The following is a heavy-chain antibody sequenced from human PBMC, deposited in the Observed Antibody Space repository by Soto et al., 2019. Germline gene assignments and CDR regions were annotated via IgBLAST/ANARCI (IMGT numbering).Heavy chain of an antibody. V-gene: IGHV1-18*01. J-gene: IGHJ6*02. CDR2: ISAYNGNT. CDR3: ARDRGGIWLGECLHGMDV. CDR1: GYTFTTFG. Sequence: QVQLVQSGVELKKPGASVKVSCKASGYTFTTFGISWVRQAPGQGLEWMGWISAYNGNTNYAQILQGRVTMPTDTSTNTAYKELRSLRSDGRAVYYGARDRGGIWLGECLHGMDVWGQGTTVTVSS. D-gene: IGHD3-10*01.